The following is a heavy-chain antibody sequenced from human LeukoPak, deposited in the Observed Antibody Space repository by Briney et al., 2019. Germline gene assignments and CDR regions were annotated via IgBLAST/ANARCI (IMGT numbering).Heavy chain of an antibody. CDR2: VYYSGGT. J-gene: IGHJ4*02. V-gene: IGHV4-39*01. D-gene: IGHD2-8*01. CDR1: GASISRPNYY. CDR3: VRQSGEYCTNGICYLFDY. Sequence: SETLSLTCTVSGASISRPNYYWGWIRQAPGKGLGGIGSVYYSGGTYYSSSLKSRVTLSVDTSKKQFSLKLSSVTAADTAMYYCVRQSGEYCTNGICYLFDYWGQGILVTVSS.